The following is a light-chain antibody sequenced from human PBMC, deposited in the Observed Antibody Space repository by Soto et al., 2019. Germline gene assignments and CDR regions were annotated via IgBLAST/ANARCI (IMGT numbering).Light chain of an antibody. Sequence: QSALTQPRSVSGSPGQSVTISCTGTSSDVGGYNYVSWYQQHPGKAPKLMIYDVSKWPSGVPDRFSGSKSGNTASLPISGLQAEDEADYYCCSYAGSYTYVFGTGTKLTVL. V-gene: IGLV2-11*01. CDR3: CSYAGSYTYV. J-gene: IGLJ1*01. CDR2: DVS. CDR1: SSDVGGYNY.